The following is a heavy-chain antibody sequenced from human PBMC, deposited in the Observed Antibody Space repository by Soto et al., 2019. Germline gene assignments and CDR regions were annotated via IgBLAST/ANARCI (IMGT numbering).Heavy chain of an antibody. Sequence: QVQLQQWGAGLLKPSETLSLTCAVYGGSFSGYYWSWIRQPPGKGLEWIGEINHSGSTNYNPSLKSRVTISVDTSKNQFSLKLSSVTAADTAVYYCARRSIRINMVRGVISFWFDPWGQGTLVTVSS. CDR1: GGSFSGYY. J-gene: IGHJ5*02. CDR3: ARRSIRINMVRGVISFWFDP. D-gene: IGHD3-10*01. V-gene: IGHV4-34*01. CDR2: INHSGST.